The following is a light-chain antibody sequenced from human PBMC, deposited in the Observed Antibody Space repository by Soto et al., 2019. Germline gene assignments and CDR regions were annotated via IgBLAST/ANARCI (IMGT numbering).Light chain of an antibody. CDR3: CSYTGTRGLV. V-gene: IGLV2-23*02. Sequence: QSALTQPASVSGSPGQSITISWTGTSSDVGSYNLVSWYQHHPGKAPKLLIYEVSKRPSGVSNRFSGSKSGNTASLTISGLQAEDEADYYCCSYTGTRGLVFGGGTKLTVL. J-gene: IGLJ3*02. CDR1: SSDVGSYNL. CDR2: EVS.